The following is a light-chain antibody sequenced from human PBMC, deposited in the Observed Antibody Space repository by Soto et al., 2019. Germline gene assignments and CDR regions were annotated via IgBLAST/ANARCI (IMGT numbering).Light chain of an antibody. V-gene: IGKV3-20*01. Sequence: EIVLTQSPDTLSLSPGERATLSCRASQSVSSSYLAWYQQKPGQAPRLLIYGASSRATGIPDRFSGSGSGTDFTLSISSLQSEDVAVYYCQQYGDWPPETFGQGTKLEI. CDR1: QSVSSSY. CDR2: GAS. CDR3: QQYGDWPPET. J-gene: IGKJ2*01.